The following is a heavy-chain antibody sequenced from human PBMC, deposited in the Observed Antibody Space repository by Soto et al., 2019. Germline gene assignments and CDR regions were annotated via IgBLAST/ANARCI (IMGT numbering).Heavy chain of an antibody. CDR1: GYSISSGYY. D-gene: IGHD3-9*01. J-gene: IGHJ5*02. Sequence: SETLSLTCAVSGYSISSGYYWGWIRQPPGKGLEWIGSIYHSGSTYYNASLKSRVTISVDTSRNQFSLKLSSVTDADTAVYFCARDFERSAIAPWGQGTSVT. V-gene: IGHV4-38-2*01. CDR2: IYHSGST. CDR3: ARDFERSAIAP.